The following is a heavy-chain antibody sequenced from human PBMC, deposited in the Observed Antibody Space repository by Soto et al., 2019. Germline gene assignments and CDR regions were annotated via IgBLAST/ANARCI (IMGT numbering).Heavy chain of an antibody. Sequence: EASVKVSCKASGYTFTSYGISWVRQAPGQGLEWMGWISAYNGNTNYAQKLQGRVTMTTDTSTSTAYMELRSLRSDDTAVYYCARDFWHCSSTSCYTNWFDPWGQGTLVTVSS. CDR2: ISAYNGNT. CDR1: GYTFTSYG. J-gene: IGHJ5*02. V-gene: IGHV1-18*01. D-gene: IGHD2-2*02. CDR3: ARDFWHCSSTSCYTNWFDP.